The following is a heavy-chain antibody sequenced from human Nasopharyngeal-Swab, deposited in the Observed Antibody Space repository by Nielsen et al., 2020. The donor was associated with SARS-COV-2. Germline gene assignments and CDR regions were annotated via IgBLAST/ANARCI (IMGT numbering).Heavy chain of an antibody. J-gene: IGHJ4*02. CDR2: INHSGST. D-gene: IGHD6-13*01. CDR1: GGSFSGYY. Sequence: SETLSLTCAVYGGSFSGYYWSWIRQPPGKGLEWIGEINHSGSTNYNPSLKSRVTISVDTSKNQFSLKLSSVTAADTAVYYCARGDSTTGGSMYYFDYWGQGTLVTVSS. V-gene: IGHV4-34*01. CDR3: ARGDSTTGGSMYYFDY.